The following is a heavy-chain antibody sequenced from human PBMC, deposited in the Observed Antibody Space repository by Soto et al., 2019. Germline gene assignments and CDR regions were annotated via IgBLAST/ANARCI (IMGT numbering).Heavy chain of an antibody. CDR3: ARRGLYYDILTGYPPNWFDP. J-gene: IGHJ5*02. Sequence: PSETLSLTCAVYGGSFSGYYWSWIRQPPGKGLEWIGEINHSGSTNYNPSLKSRVTISVDTSKNQFSLKLSSVTAADTAVYYCARRGLYYDILTGYPPNWFDPWGQGTLVTVSS. D-gene: IGHD3-9*01. V-gene: IGHV4-34*01. CDR2: INHSGST. CDR1: GGSFSGYY.